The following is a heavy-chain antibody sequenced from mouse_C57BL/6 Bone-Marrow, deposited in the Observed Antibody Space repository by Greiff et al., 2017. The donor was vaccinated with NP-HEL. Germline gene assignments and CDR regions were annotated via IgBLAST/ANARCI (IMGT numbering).Heavy chain of an antibody. CDR3: ARKRGFYAMDY. Sequence: QVQLQQSGPGLVQPSQSLSITCTVSGFSLTSYGVHWVRQSPGKGLEWLGVIWSCGSTDYNAAFISRLSISKDNSKSQVFFKMNSLQADDTAIYYCARKRGFYAMDYWGQGTSVTVSS. CDR1: GFSLTSYG. J-gene: IGHJ4*01. V-gene: IGHV2-2*01. CDR2: IWSCGST.